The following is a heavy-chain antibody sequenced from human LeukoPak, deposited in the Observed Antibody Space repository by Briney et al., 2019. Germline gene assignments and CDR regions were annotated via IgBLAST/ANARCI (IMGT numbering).Heavy chain of an antibody. D-gene: IGHD3-10*01. Sequence: GGSLRLSCAASGFTFSSYGMHWVRQAPGKGLEWVAFIRYDGSNKYYADSVKGRFTISRDNSKNTLYLQMNSLRAEDTAVYYCARGRGSSGFYGMDVWGQGTTVTVSS. CDR2: IRYDGSNK. CDR3: ARGRGSSGFYGMDV. CDR1: GFTFSSYG. V-gene: IGHV3-30*02. J-gene: IGHJ6*02.